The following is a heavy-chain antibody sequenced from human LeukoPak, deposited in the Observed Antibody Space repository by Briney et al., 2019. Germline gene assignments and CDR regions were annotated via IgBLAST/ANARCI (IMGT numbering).Heavy chain of an antibody. CDR3: AKDGGVRGVPDY. CDR2: ISYDGSNK. V-gene: IGHV3-30*18. D-gene: IGHD3-10*02. J-gene: IGHJ4*02. Sequence: PGGSLRLSCAASGFTFSSYGMHWVRQAPGKGLEWVAVISYDGSNKYYADSVKGRFTISRDNSKNTLYLQMNSLRAEDTAVYYCAKDGGVRGVPDYWGQGTLVTVSS. CDR1: GFTFSSYG.